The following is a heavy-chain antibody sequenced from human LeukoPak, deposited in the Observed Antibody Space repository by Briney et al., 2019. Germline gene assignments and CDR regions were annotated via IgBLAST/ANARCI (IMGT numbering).Heavy chain of an antibody. CDR1: GGSISSGSYY. V-gene: IGHV4-61*02. J-gene: IGHJ5*02. CDR2: IYTSGST. CDR3: ARDHCSSTSCLRVNWFDP. Sequence: SETLSLTCTVSGGSISSGSYYWSWIRQPAGKGLEWIGRIYTSGSTNYNPSLKSRVTISVDTSKNQFPLKLSSVTAADTAVYYCARDHCSSTSCLRVNWFDPWGQGTLVTVSS. D-gene: IGHD2-2*01.